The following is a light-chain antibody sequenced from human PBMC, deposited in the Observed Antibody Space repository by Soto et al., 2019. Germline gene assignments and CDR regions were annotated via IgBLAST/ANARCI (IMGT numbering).Light chain of an antibody. CDR1: HSLVYSDGIAY. J-gene: IGKJ2*01. Sequence: VVMTQSPLSLPVTLGQPASISCRSSHSLVYSDGIAYLNWFHQRPGQSPRRLIYKVSYRDSGVPDRFSGSGAGTAFTLKISRVEAEDVGIYYCMQGTHWPPYTFGQGTKLEIK. V-gene: IGKV2-30*01. CDR2: KVS. CDR3: MQGTHWPPYT.